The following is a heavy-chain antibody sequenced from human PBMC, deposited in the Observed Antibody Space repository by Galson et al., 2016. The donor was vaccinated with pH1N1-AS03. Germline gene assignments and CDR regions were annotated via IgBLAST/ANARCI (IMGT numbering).Heavy chain of an antibody. Sequence: SLRLSCAASGFIFSSYEMNWVRQAPGKGLEWVSYISSSGNTIYYADSVKGRFTISRDNAKNSLYLQMNSLRAEGTAVYYCARALSEQYYDILTGNDPWGQGTLVTVSS. D-gene: IGHD3-9*01. CDR1: GFIFSSYE. J-gene: IGHJ5*02. V-gene: IGHV3-48*03. CDR3: ARALSEQYYDILTGNDP. CDR2: ISSSGNTI.